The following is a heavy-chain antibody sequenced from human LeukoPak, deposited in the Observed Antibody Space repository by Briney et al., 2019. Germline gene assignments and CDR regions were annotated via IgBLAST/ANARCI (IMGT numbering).Heavy chain of an antibody. CDR3: ARGGYYGSGSYFYSWHRTFAD. Sequence: AASVKVSCKASGYTFTGYYMHWVRQAPGQGLEWMGWINPNSGGTNYAQKFQGRVTMTRDTSISTAYMELSRLRSDDTAVYYCARGGYYGSGSYFYSWHRTFADWGQGTLVTVSS. CDR1: GYTFTGYY. J-gene: IGHJ4*02. V-gene: IGHV1-2*02. CDR2: INPNSGGT. D-gene: IGHD3-10*01.